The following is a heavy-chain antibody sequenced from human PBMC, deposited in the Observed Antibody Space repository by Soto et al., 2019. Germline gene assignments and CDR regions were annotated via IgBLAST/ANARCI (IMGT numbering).Heavy chain of an antibody. CDR1: RFTFSSYG. Sequence: QVQLEESGGGVVQPGRSLRLSCAASRFTFSSYGMHWVRQAPGKGLEWVAVISFDESNKYYADSVKGRFTISRDNSKKTLYLQMNSLRPVDTALYYCAKDLSGNLEALDYWGQGTLVTVSS. J-gene: IGHJ4*02. CDR3: AKDLSGNLEALDY. CDR2: ISFDESNK. D-gene: IGHD1-26*01. V-gene: IGHV3-30*18.